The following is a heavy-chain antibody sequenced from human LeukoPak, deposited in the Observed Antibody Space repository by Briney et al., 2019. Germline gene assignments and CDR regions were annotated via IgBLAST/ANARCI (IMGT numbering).Heavy chain of an antibody. CDR1: GFTFSSYE. Sequence: GGSLRLSYAASGFTFSSYEMNWVRQAPGKGLEGGSYISSSGSTIYYADSVKGRFTISRDNAKNSLYLQMNSLRAEDTAVYYCARSNYYDSSGHLTQYFQHWGQGTLVTVSS. V-gene: IGHV3-48*03. CDR3: ARSNYYDSSGHLTQYFQH. J-gene: IGHJ1*01. CDR2: ISSSGSTI. D-gene: IGHD3-22*01.